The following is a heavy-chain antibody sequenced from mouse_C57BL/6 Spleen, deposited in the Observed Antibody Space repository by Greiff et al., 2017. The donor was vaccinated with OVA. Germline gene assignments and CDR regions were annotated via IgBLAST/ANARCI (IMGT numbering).Heavy chain of an antibody. CDR1: GYSITSGYY. Sequence: EVKLQESGPGLVKPSQSLSLTCSVTGYSITSGYYWNWIRQFPGNKLEWMGYISYDGSNNYNPSLKNRISITRDTSKNQFFLKLNSVTTEDTATYYCARGADGYYVLFAYWGQGTLVTVSA. CDR2: ISYDGSN. CDR3: ARGADGYYVLFAY. V-gene: IGHV3-6*01. J-gene: IGHJ3*01. D-gene: IGHD2-3*01.